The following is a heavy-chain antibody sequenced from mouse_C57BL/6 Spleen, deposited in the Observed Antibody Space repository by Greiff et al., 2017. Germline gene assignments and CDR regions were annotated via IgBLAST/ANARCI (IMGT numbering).Heavy chain of an antibody. CDR3: ARRGEVLYYGYSFDY. J-gene: IGHJ2*01. V-gene: IGHV1-50*01. CDR1: GYTFTSYW. D-gene: IGHD2-2*01. Sequence: QVQLQQSGAELVKPGASVKLSCKASGYTFTSYWMQWVKQRPGQGLEWIGEIDPSDSYTNYNQKFKGKATLTVDTSSSTAYMQLSSLTSEDSAVYYCARRGEVLYYGYSFDYWGQGTTLTVSS. CDR2: IDPSDSYT.